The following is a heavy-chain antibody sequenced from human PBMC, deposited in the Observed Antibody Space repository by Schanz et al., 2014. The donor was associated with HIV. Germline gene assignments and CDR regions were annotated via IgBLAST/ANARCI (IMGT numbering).Heavy chain of an antibody. CDR1: GLTLSSYG. D-gene: IGHD3-22*01. CDR2: ISGSGDST. Sequence: VQLVQSGGALVQPGRSVRLSCAASGLTLSSYGMSWVRQAPGKGLEWVSVISGSGDSTYYADSVKGRFTISRDNSKNSLHLQMNSLRAEDTAVYFCARDSTDYFDSSGYCDYWGQGTLVTVHS. J-gene: IGHJ4*02. CDR3: ARDSTDYFDSSGYCDY. V-gene: IGHV3-23*04.